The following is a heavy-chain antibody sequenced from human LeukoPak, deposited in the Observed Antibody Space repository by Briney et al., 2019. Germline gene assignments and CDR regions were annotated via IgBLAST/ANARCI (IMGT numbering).Heavy chain of an antibody. CDR2: IRNDGTIK. D-gene: IGHD6-13*01. V-gene: IGHV3-30*02. Sequence: GGSLRLSCAASGFTFRTYGMHWVRQAPGKGLEWVVFIRNDGTIKYYADSVKGRFTISRDNSKSTLYLQMNSLRAEDTAVYYCAKTGSSSWGYFDYWGQGTLVTVSS. J-gene: IGHJ4*02. CDR1: GFTFRTYG. CDR3: AKTGSSSWGYFDY.